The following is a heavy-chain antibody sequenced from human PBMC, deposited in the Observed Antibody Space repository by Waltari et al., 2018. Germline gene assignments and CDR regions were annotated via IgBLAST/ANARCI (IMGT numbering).Heavy chain of an antibody. CDR3: TRVLRYFDWSTKDY. V-gene: IGHV3-49*04. J-gene: IGHJ4*02. CDR2: IGIKAYGETT. D-gene: IGHD3-9*01. CDR1: NFDFGEYG. Sequence: EVLLVESGGGMVQPGRSLTLSCAAYNFDFGEYGMSWVRQGPGKGLECVGFIGIKAYGETTEYAAAVKGRFIISRDDSRSIAYLQMNSLKTEDTAVYYCTRVLRYFDWSTKDYWGQGTLVTVSS.